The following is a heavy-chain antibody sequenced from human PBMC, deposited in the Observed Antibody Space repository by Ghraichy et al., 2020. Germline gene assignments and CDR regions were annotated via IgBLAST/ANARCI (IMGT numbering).Heavy chain of an antibody. Sequence: GESLNISCAASGFTFSTYAKSWVRQASGKGLEWVSAISGSGGSTYYADSVKGRFTISRDNSKNSLYLQMNSLRAEDTAVYYCAKGGPNYYDSSGLDYWGQGTLVTVSS. D-gene: IGHD3-22*01. CDR1: GFTFSTYA. J-gene: IGHJ4*02. V-gene: IGHV3-23*01. CDR3: AKGGPNYYDSSGLDY. CDR2: ISGSGGST.